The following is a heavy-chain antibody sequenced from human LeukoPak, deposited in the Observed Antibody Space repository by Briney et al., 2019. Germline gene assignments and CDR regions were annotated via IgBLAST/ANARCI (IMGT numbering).Heavy chain of an antibody. J-gene: IGHJ4*02. CDR1: GYSFTSYW. V-gene: IGHV5-51*01. CDR2: IYPRDSDT. Sequence: GESLKISCKGSGYSFTSYWIGWVRQMPGKSLEWMGIIYPRDSDTRYSPSFQGQVTISADNSISTAYLQRSSLKASDTAMYYCARRPSMIRGPPTDYWGQGTLVTVSS. CDR3: ARRPSMIRGPPTDY. D-gene: IGHD3-10*01.